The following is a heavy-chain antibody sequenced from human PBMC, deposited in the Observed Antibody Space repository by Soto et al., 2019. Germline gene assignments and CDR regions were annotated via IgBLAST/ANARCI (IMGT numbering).Heavy chain of an antibody. Sequence: PGGSLRLSCAASGFTFSDYYMSWIRQAPGKGLEWVSYISSSSSYTNYADSVKGRFTISRDNAKNSLYLQMNSLRAEDTAVYYCARARYSSMIVVAPYFDYWGQGTLVTVSS. V-gene: IGHV3-11*06. CDR3: ARARYSSMIVVAPYFDY. CDR1: GFTFSDYY. D-gene: IGHD3-22*01. J-gene: IGHJ4*02. CDR2: ISSSSSYT.